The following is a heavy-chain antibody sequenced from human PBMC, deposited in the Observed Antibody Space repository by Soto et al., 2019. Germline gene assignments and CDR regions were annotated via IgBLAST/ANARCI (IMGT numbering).Heavy chain of an antibody. CDR1: GDSVSGNSAA. V-gene: IGHV6-1*01. Sequence: SQSLSLACAISGDSVSGNSAAWNWIRQSPSRGLEWLGRTYYRSKWYNDYAVSVKSRITINPETSKNQFSLHLNSVTPEDTAVYYCTRGYGMDVWGQGTTVTVSS. J-gene: IGHJ6*02. CDR3: TRGYGMDV. CDR2: TYYRSKWYN.